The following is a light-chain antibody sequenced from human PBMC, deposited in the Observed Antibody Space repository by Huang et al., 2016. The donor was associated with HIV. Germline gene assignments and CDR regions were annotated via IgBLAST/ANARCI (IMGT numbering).Light chain of an antibody. V-gene: IGKV3-11*01. J-gene: IGKJ2*01. Sequence: DIVLTQSPATLSLSPGERATLSCRASQSVTTYLAWYQQKPGQAPSLLSFDATNRASGIPARFRGSGFGTDFTLTISSLEPEDFAVYYCQQRSIWPRTFGQGTKVEIK. CDR2: DAT. CDR3: QQRSIWPRT. CDR1: QSVTTY.